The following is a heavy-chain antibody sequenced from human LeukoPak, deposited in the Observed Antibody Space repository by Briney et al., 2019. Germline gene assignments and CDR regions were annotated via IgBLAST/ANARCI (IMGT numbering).Heavy chain of an antibody. J-gene: IGHJ3*02. CDR1: GGSISSYY. V-gene: IGHV4-59*01. CDR3: ARDLGSGWLGAFDI. Sequence: PSETLSLTCTVSGGSISSYYWSWIRQPPGKGLEWIGYIYYSGSTNYNPSLKSRVTISVDTSKNQFSLKLSSVTAADTAVYYCARDLGSGWLGAFDIWGQGTMVTVSS. D-gene: IGHD6-19*01. CDR2: IYYSGST.